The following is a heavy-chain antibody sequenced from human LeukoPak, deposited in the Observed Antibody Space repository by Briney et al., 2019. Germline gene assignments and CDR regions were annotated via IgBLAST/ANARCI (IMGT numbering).Heavy chain of an antibody. D-gene: IGHD3-16*01. J-gene: IGHJ6*02. CDR3: ARDGGAVRQHYYYGMDV. CDR1: GYTFTGYY. CDR2: IDPNSGGT. V-gene: IGHV1-2*02. Sequence: ASVKVSCKASGYTFTGYYMHWVRQAPGQGLEWMGWIDPNSGGTNYAQKCQGRVTLTRDTSISTAYMELSRLRSDDTAVYYCARDGGAVRQHYYYGMDVWGQGTTVTVSS.